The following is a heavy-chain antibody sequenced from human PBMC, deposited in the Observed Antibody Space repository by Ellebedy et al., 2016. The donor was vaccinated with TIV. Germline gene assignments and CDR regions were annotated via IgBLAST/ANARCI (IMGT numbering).Heavy chain of an antibody. D-gene: IGHD6-13*01. CDR2: ISSDGSNE. V-gene: IGHV3-30*04. CDR1: GFTFSTYA. CDR3: ASLGYTSSWSSNTPPDS. Sequence: GESLKISCAASGFTFSTYAMHWVRQAPGKGLEWVASISSDGSNENYADSVKGRFTISRDNSRNTLYLQMNSLRTEDTAVYYCASLGYTSSWSSNTPPDSWGQGTLVTVSS. J-gene: IGHJ4*02.